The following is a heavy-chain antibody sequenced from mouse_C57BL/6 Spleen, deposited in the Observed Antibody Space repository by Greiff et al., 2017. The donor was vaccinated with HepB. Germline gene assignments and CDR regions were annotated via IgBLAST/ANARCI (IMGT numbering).Heavy chain of an antibody. V-gene: IGHV14-3*01. D-gene: IGHD1-1*01. Sequence: VQLQQSVAELVRPGASVKLSCTASGFNIKNTYMHWVKQRPEQGLEWIGRIDPANGNTKYAPKFQGKATITADTSSNTAYLQLSSLTSEDTAIYYCASPHYYGSKFYAMDYWGHGTSVTVSS. CDR3: ASPHYYGSKFYAMDY. CDR2: IDPANGNT. CDR1: GFNIKNTY. J-gene: IGHJ4*01.